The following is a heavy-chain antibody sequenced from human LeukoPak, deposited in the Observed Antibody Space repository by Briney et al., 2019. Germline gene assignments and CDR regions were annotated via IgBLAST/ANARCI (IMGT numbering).Heavy chain of an antibody. D-gene: IGHD6-13*01. CDR1: GFTFSSFW. J-gene: IGHJ4*02. CDR2: IKQDGIET. Sequence: VGSLRLYCAASGFTFSSFWMSWVRKAPGKRLEKVAKIKQDGIETYYLDSVKGRFTISRDNAKNSLFLQMNGLRAEDTAVYYCARITWFGGSWFFDYWGQGTLVTVSS. V-gene: IGHV3-7*05. CDR3: ARITWFGGSWFFDY.